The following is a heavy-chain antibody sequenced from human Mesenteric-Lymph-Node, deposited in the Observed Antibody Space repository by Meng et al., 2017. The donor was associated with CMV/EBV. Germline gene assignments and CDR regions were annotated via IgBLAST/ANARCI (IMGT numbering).Heavy chain of an antibody. CDR1: GFTFSSYG. D-gene: IGHD1-26*01. J-gene: IGHJ4*02. Sequence: GESLKISCAASGFTFSSYGMHWVRQAPGKGLEWVVFIRYDGSNKYYADSVKGRFTISRDNSKNTLYLQMNSLRAEDTAVYYCAKDTVGAMGYDYWGQGTLVTVSS. CDR2: IRYDGSNK. CDR3: AKDTVGAMGYDY. V-gene: IGHV3-30*02.